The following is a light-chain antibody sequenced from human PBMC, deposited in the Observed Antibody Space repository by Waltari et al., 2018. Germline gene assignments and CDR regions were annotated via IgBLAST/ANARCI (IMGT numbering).Light chain of an antibody. Sequence: QSVLTQPPSVSGAPGQRITISCTGSSSNIGAPYDVHWYQQLPGKAPKLVMHRNTNRPSGVPDRFPGSKSGTSASLAITGLQAEDEADYYCQSYDTSLKYVFGTGTKVTVL. CDR3: QSYDTSLKYV. J-gene: IGLJ1*01. V-gene: IGLV1-40*01. CDR1: SSNIGAPYD. CDR2: RNT.